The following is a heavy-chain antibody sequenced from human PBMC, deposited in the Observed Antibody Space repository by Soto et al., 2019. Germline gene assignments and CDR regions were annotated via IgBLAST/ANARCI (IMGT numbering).Heavy chain of an antibody. CDR2: ISYDGSHK. Sequence: QVQLEESGGGVVQPGSSLRLSCTASGFAFSDYGMHWVRQAPGKGLEGVAIISYDGSHKYYADSVQGRFTLSIDNSSNPVELQMDCLGAEVTAPYFCARRSSRVSTPWFYHGMDVWGRGTTVT. CDR1: GFAFSDYG. D-gene: IGHD6-6*01. J-gene: IGHJ6*02. V-gene: IGHV3-33*05. CDR3: ARRSSRVSTPWFYHGMDV.